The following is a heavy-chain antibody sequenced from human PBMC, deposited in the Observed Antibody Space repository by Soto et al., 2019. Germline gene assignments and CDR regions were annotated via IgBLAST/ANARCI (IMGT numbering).Heavy chain of an antibody. CDR1: GGSFSGYY. V-gene: IGHV4-34*01. Sequence: SETLSLTCDVDGGSFSGYYWSWIRQPPGKGLEWIGEINHSGSTNYNPSLRSRVTISVDTSKNQFSLKLSSVTAADTAVYYCARDLYSSSPYWGQGTLVTVSS. CDR2: INHSGST. CDR3: ARDLYSSSPY. D-gene: IGHD6-6*01. J-gene: IGHJ4*02.